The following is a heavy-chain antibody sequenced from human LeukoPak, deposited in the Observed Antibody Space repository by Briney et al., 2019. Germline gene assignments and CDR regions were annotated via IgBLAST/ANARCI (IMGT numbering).Heavy chain of an antibody. J-gene: IGHJ4*02. CDR1: EFTFSSYW. Sequence: GGSLRLSCEASEFTFSSYWMHWVRHPPGKGLEWVANINEAGVEKYHVDSVKGRFTIFRDNAKNSLYLQMNNLRAEDTAVYYCVKGRLTGDHWGQGTLVTVSS. D-gene: IGHD7-27*01. V-gene: IGHV3-7*03. CDR3: VKGRLTGDH. CDR2: INEAGVEK.